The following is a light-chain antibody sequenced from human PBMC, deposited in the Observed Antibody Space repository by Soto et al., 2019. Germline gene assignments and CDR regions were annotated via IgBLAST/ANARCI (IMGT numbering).Light chain of an antibody. J-gene: IGKJ2*01. CDR1: QGISSA. V-gene: IGKV1-13*02. Sequence: AIQLTQSPSSLSASVGDRVTITCRASQGISSALAWYQQKPGKAPKLLIYDASCLESGVPSRFSGSGSGTDFTLTISSLQPEDFATYYCQQFNSYRYTFGQGTKLEIK. CDR2: DAS. CDR3: QQFNSYRYT.